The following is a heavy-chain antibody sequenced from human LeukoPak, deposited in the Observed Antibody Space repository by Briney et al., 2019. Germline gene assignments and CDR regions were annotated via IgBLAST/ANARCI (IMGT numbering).Heavy chain of an antibody. J-gene: IGHJ6*03. V-gene: IGHV1-69*05. D-gene: IGHD3-9*01. CDR1: GGTFSSYA. Sequence: GASVKVSCKASGGTFSSYAISWVRQAPGQGLEWMGGIIPVFGTPNYAQKFQGRVTITTDESTSTVYMELSSLRSEDTAVYYCARDGKGGYDILTGYYPGARNYYMNVWGKGTTVTVSS. CDR2: IIPVFGTP. CDR3: ARDGKGGYDILTGYYPGARNYYMNV.